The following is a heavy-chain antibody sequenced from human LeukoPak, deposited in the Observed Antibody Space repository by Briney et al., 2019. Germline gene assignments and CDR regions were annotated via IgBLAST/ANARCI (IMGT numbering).Heavy chain of an antibody. J-gene: IGHJ4*02. V-gene: IGHV1-2*06. Sequence: ASVKVSCKAPVDTFTGYYMHWVRQAPGHGREWMGRINPHSGGTNYTQTLQGRVTMTRDTSISTPYMELSRLRSGDTAGYLWERVAIAGAGTRIDYWGEGTLVSVSS. CDR2: INPHSGGT. D-gene: IGHD6-19*01. CDR1: VDTFTGYY. CDR3: ERVAIAGAGTRIDY.